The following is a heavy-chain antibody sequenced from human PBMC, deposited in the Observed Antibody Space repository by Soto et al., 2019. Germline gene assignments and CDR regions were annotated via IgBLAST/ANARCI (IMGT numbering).Heavy chain of an antibody. Sequence: PGGSLRLSCAASGFTFSSYGMHWVRQAPGKGLEWVAVISYDGSNKYYADSVKGRFTISRDNSKNTLYLQMNSLRAEDTAVYYCAKDWAPIYYFDYWGQGTLVTVSS. CDR3: AKDWAPIYYFDY. CDR1: GFTFSSYG. CDR2: ISYDGSNK. D-gene: IGHD2-2*02. J-gene: IGHJ4*02. V-gene: IGHV3-30*18.